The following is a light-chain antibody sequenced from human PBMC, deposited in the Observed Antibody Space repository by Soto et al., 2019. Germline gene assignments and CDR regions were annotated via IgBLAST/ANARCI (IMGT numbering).Light chain of an antibody. V-gene: IGKV3-20*01. CDR2: GAS. CDR1: QSVSSD. J-gene: IGKJ1*01. Sequence: EIVLIQSPATLSLSPGERATLSCRASQSVSSDLVWYQQKPGQAPRLLIYGASTTATGIQARFSGSGSGTALTLTIRSPEPEAFAVYYCQQYGSSGTCGQGTKVDIK. CDR3: QQYGSSGT.